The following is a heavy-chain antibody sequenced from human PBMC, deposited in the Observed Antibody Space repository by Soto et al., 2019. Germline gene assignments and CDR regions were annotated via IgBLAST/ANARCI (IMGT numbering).Heavy chain of an antibody. V-gene: IGHV4-38-2*02. Sequence: PSETLCLTCTVSVYSINNGFYWGWIRQPPGKGLEWIGSVFQSGSTNYNPSLTSRVTVSVDTSKNQFSLKLRSVSAADTAVYYCARVAVSVAYHNWFDPWGQGTLVTVSS. D-gene: IGHD6-19*01. CDR2: VFQSGST. CDR3: ARVAVSVAYHNWFDP. J-gene: IGHJ5*02. CDR1: VYSINNGFY.